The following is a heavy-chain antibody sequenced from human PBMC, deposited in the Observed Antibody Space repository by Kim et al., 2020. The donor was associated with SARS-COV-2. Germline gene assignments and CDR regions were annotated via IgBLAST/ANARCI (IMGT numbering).Heavy chain of an antibody. J-gene: IGHJ6*02. CDR1: GFTVSSNY. Sequence: GGSLRLSCAASGFTVSSNYMSWVRQAPGKGLEWVSVIYSGGSTYYADSVKGRFTISRDNSKNKLYLQMNSLRAEDTAVYYCARALGYGSGSYPSYYYYGMDVWGQGTTVTVSS. V-gene: IGHV3-53*01. D-gene: IGHD3-10*01. CDR2: IYSGGST. CDR3: ARALGYGSGSYPSYYYYGMDV.